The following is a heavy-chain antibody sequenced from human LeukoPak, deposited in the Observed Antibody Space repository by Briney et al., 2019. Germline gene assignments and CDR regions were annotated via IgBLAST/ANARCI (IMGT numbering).Heavy chain of an antibody. V-gene: IGHV5-51*01. J-gene: IGHJ4*02. CDR3: ARLGHYDILTGPIEGFDY. D-gene: IGHD3-9*01. CDR1: GYTFGNYW. CDR2: LHPGDSDI. Sequence: GESLKISCRGSGYTFGNYWIAWVRQMPGKGLDWTGILHPGDSDIRYSPSFQGQVTISADKSISTAYLQWSSLKASDTAMYYCARLGHYDILTGPIEGFDYWGQGTLVTVSS.